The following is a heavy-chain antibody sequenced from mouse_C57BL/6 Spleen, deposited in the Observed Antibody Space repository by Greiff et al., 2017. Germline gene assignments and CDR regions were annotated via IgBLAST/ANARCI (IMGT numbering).Heavy chain of an antibody. D-gene: IGHD1-1*01. V-gene: IGHV1-59*01. Sequence: QVQLQQPGAELVRPGTSVKLSCKASGYTFTSYWMHWVKQRPGQGLEWIGVIDPSDSYTNYNQKFKGKATLTVDTSSSTAYMQLSSLTSEDSAVYYCARSLLKSYFDYWGRGTTLTVSS. CDR3: ARSLLKSYFDY. CDR1: GYTFTSYW. CDR2: IDPSDSYT. J-gene: IGHJ2*01.